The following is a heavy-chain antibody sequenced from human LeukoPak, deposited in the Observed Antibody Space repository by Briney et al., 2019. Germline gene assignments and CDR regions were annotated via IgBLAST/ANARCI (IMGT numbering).Heavy chain of an antibody. J-gene: IGHJ4*02. CDR1: GYTFTSNY. Sequence: ASVKVSCKAFGYTFTSNYMHWVRQAPGQGPEWMGVISPSGGSTTYAQKFQGRVTLTRDMSTSTDYLELSSLKSEDTAVYYCARGSSSWYPTGSFDYWGQGTLVTVSS. CDR2: ISPSGGST. V-gene: IGHV1-46*01. D-gene: IGHD6-13*01. CDR3: ARGSSSWYPTGSFDY.